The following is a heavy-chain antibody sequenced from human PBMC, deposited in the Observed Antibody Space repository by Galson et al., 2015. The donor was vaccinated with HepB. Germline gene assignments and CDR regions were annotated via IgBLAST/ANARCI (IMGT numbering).Heavy chain of an antibody. CDR1: GYTFRNYA. CDR3: ARAWRNQLLSDS. CDR2: INTNTGNP. V-gene: IGHV7-4-1*02. Sequence: SVKVSCKASGYTFRNYAINWVRQAPGQGLEWLGWINTNTGNPTYAQGFTGRFAFSLDTSVNTAYLQISSLTSDDTAIYFCARAWRNQLLSDSWGQGTLVTVSS. J-gene: IGHJ5*01. D-gene: IGHD2-2*01.